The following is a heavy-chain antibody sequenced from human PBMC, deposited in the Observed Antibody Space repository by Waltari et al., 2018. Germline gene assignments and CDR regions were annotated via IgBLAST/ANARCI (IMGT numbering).Heavy chain of an antibody. V-gene: IGHV3-30*02. CDR2: IRYDGSNK. D-gene: IGHD6-13*01. Sequence: QVQLVESGGGVVQPGGSLRLSCAASGFTFRRYGMHVVRQAPGQGLEWVAFIRYDGSNKYYADSVKGRFTISRDNSKNTLYLQMNSLRAEDTAVYYCAKDYGAAAGTNYYYYMDVWGKGTTVTVS. J-gene: IGHJ6*03. CDR1: GFTFRRYG. CDR3: AKDYGAAAGTNYYYYMDV.